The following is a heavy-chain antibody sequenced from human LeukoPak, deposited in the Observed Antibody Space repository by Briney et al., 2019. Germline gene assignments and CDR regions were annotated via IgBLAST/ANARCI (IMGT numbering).Heavy chain of an antibody. CDR2: ISSSGSTI. J-gene: IGHJ2*01. CDR1: GFTFSDYY. V-gene: IGHV3-11*01. CDR3: ARDSVVPAAIDWYFDL. D-gene: IGHD2-2*01. Sequence: GSLRLSCAASGFTFSDYYMSWIRQAPGKGLEWVSYISSSGSTIYYADSVKSRFTISRDNAKNSLYLQMNSLRAEDTAVYYCARDSVVPAAIDWYFDLWGRGTLVTVSS.